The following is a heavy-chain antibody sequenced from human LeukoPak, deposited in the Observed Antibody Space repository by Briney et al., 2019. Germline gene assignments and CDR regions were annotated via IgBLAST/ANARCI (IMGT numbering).Heavy chain of an antibody. CDR1: GFTFSSYS. J-gene: IGHJ4*02. CDR3: AKAMVRGVTWYYFDH. D-gene: IGHD3-10*01. Sequence: GGSLRLSCAASGFTFSSYSMNWVRQAPGKGLEWVSSISSSSSYIYYADSVKGRFTISRDDSKNTLYLQMNSLRAEDTAVYYCAKAMVRGVTWYYFDHWGQGTLVTVSS. CDR2: ISSSSSYI. V-gene: IGHV3-21*04.